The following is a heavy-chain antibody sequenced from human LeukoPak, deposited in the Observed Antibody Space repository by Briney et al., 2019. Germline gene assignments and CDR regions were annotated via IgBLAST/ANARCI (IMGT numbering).Heavy chain of an antibody. CDR3: ARGVVPAAASWFDP. Sequence: PSETLSLTCTVSGGSISSYYWSWIRQPPGKGLEWIGYIYTSGSTNYNPSLKSRVTISVDKSKNQFSLKLSSVTAADTAVYYCARGVVPAAASWFDPWGQGTLVTVSS. CDR1: GGSISSYY. D-gene: IGHD2-2*01. V-gene: IGHV4-4*09. J-gene: IGHJ5*02. CDR2: IYTSGST.